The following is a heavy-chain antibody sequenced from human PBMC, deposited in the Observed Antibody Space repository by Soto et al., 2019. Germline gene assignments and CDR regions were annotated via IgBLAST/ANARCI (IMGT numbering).Heavy chain of an antibody. CDR1: GGSVSSTSYY. CDR2: IHYSGST. CDR3: ASSEPYSYDSSGYYYPPWCDP. D-gene: IGHD3-22*01. Sequence: SETLSLTLTVSGGSVSSTSYYSTWIRQPPWRGLEWIGYIHYSGSTNYKPFLQSRVTISVDTSKNHFSLELTSVTASYTAVYYCASSEPYSYDSSGYYYPPWCDPCGQGTLVTVS. V-gene: IGHV4-61*01. J-gene: IGHJ5*02.